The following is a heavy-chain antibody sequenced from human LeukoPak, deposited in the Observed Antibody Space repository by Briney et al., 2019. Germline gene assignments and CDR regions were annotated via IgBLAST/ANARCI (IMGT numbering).Heavy chain of an antibody. CDR3: ARGGDLLFGKYYFDY. D-gene: IGHD2-21*01. CDR1: GGSISSYY. CDR2: IYYSGST. Sequence: SETLSLTCTVSGGSISSYYWSWIRQPPGKGLEWIGYIYYSGSTNYNPSLKSRVTISVDTSKNQFSLKLSSVTAADTAVYYCARGGDLLFGKYYFDYWGQGTLVTVSS. J-gene: IGHJ4*02. V-gene: IGHV4-59*01.